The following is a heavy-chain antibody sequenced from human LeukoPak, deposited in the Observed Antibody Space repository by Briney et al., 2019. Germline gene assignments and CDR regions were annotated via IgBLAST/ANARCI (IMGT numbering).Heavy chain of an antibody. CDR3: ARGLRYCSSTSCHPYYYYYYYMDV. CDR2: IYYSGST. D-gene: IGHD2-2*01. CDR1: GGSISSYY. Sequence: PSETLSLTCTVSGGSISSYYWSWIRQPPGKGLEWIGYIYYSGSTNYNPSLKSRVTISVDTSKNQFSLKLSSVTAADTAVYYCARGLRYCSSTSCHPYYYYYYYMDVWGKGTTVTVSS. V-gene: IGHV4-59*01. J-gene: IGHJ6*03.